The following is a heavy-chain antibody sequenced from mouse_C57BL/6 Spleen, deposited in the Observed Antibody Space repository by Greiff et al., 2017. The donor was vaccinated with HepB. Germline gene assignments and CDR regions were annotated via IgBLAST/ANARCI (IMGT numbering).Heavy chain of an antibody. CDR1: GFTFSDYG. J-gene: IGHJ2*01. Sequence: DVKLVESGGGLVKPGGSLKLSCAASGFTFSDYGMHWVRQAPEKGLEWVAYISSGSSTIYYADTVKGRFTISRDNAKNTLFLLMTSLRSEDTAMYYCARGWLHDYWGQGTTLTVSS. V-gene: IGHV5-17*01. CDR2: ISSGSSTI. D-gene: IGHD1-1*02. CDR3: ARGWLHDY.